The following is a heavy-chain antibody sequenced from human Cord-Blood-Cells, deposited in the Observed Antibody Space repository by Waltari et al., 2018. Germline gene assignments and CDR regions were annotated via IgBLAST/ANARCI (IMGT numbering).Heavy chain of an antibody. CDR2: IKSKTDGGTT. D-gene: IGHD4-17*01. CDR1: GFTFSNAW. J-gene: IGHJ3*02. V-gene: IGHV3-15*01. Sequence: AASGFTFSNAWMSWVRQAPGKGLEWVGRIKSKTDGGTTDYAAPVKGRCTISRDDSKNTLYLQMNSLKTEDTAVYYCTTLENDYGDYGDAFDIWGQGTMVTVSS. CDR3: TTLENDYGDYGDAFDI.